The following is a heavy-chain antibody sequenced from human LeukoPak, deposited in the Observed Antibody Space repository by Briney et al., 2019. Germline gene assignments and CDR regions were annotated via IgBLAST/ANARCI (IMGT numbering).Heavy chain of an antibody. D-gene: IGHD2-2*01. V-gene: IGHV4-39*01. CDR2: IYYTGSA. J-gene: IGHJ3*02. Sequence: SETLFLTCTVSGGSISTTSYYWGWIRQPPGKGLEWIGIIYYTGSAYYNPSLKSRVTISVDTSKNQFSLKLSSVTAADTAVYYCARRDIVVVPAAMPGGAFDIWGQGTMVTVSS. CDR1: GGSISTTSYY. CDR3: ARRDIVVVPAAMPGGAFDI.